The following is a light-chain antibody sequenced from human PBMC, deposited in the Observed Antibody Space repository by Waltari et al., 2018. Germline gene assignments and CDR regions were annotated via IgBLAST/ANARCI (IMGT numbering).Light chain of an antibody. V-gene: IGKV3-20*01. CDR1: KSVSSSY. CDR2: GAS. Sequence: EIVLTQSPGTLSLSPGERATISCRASKSVSSSYLAWYQQKPGQAPRLLIYGASSRATGIPDRFSGSGSGTDFTLTISRLEPEDFAVYYCQQYGSSLITFGQGTRLEIK. J-gene: IGKJ5*01. CDR3: QQYGSSLIT.